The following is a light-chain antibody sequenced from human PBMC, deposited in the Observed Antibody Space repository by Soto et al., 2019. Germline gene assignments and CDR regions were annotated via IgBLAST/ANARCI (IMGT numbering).Light chain of an antibody. CDR3: SSYTSSSTPKV. V-gene: IGLV2-14*01. CDR2: EVS. J-gene: IGLJ1*01. CDR1: SSDVGGYNY. Sequence: QCALTQPASVSVSPGQSITISCTGTSSDVGGYNYVSWYQQHPGKAPKLMIYEVSNRPSGVSNRFSGSKSGNTASLTISGLQAEDEADYYCSSYTSSSTPKVFGTGTKVTVL.